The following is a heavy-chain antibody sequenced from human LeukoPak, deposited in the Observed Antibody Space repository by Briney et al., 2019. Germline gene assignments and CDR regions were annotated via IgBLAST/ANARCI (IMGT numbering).Heavy chain of an antibody. CDR3: AKHEGDTYSSWYMDV. D-gene: IGHD2-15*01. CDR2: IIGSGGTT. CDR1: GFSFGSFA. J-gene: IGHJ6*03. V-gene: IGHV3-23*01. Sequence: PGGSLRLSCAASGFSFGSFAMSWVRQAPGKGLEWVSGIIGSGGTTFYADSVKGRFTISRDNSKNTLYLQMNSLRSEDTAIYHCAKHEGDTYSSWYMDVWGKGTTVTVSS.